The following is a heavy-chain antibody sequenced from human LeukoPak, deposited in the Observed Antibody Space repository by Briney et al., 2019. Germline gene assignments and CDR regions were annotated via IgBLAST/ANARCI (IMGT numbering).Heavy chain of an antibody. CDR1: GFTFSSYW. CDR3: ARDHYYDSSGFPSYYGMDV. D-gene: IGHD3-22*01. CDR2: IKQDGSEK. Sequence: GGSLRLSCAASGFTFSSYWMSWVRQAPGKGLEWVANIKQDGSEKYYVDSVKGRFTISRDNAENSLYLQMNSLRAEDTAVYYCARDHYYDSSGFPSYYGMDVWGQGTTVTVSS. V-gene: IGHV3-7*01. J-gene: IGHJ6*02.